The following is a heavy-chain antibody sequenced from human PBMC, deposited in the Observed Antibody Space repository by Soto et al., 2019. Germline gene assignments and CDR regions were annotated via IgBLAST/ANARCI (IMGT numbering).Heavy chain of an antibody. V-gene: IGHV3-48*01. Sequence: GGSLRLSCAASGFTFSSYSMNWVRQAPGKGLEWVSYISSSSSTIYYAESLKGRFTISRDNAKNSLYLQMNSLGAEDTAVYYCAREDAHIVLMVYEPNHYYYMDVWGKGTTVTVSS. CDR2: ISSSSSTI. D-gene: IGHD2-8*01. CDR3: AREDAHIVLMVYEPNHYYYMDV. CDR1: GFTFSSYS. J-gene: IGHJ6*03.